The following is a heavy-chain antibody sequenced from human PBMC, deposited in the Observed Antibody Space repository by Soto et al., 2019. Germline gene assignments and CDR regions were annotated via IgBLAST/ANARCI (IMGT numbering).Heavy chain of an antibody. CDR1: GFTFSSYA. D-gene: IGHD3-10*01. CDR3: ARASKDFVLLWFGDNWFDP. V-gene: IGHV3-30*04. J-gene: IGHJ5*02. CDR2: ISYDGSNK. Sequence: GGSLRLSCAASGFTFSSYAMHWVRQAPGKGLEWVAVISYDGSNKYYADSVKGRFTISRDNSKNTLYLQMNSLRAEDTAVYYCARASKDFVLLWFGDNWFDPWGQGTLVTVSS.